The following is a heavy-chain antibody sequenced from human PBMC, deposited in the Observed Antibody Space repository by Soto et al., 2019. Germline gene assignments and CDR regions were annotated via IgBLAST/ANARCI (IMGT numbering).Heavy chain of an antibody. V-gene: IGHV1-2*02. CDR3: ATGRDRGSSESSFDY. J-gene: IGHJ4*02. Sequence: VQLVQSGAEVKKPGASVKVSCKASGYTFTNYYMFWVRQAPGQGPEWMGWIYPTGGATNYAQKFEGRVIMTRDTSISTAYMELSSLRSDDTAVYYCATGRDRGSSESSFDYWGQGTLVTVSS. CDR1: GYTFTNYY. CDR2: IYPTGGAT. D-gene: IGHD6-6*01.